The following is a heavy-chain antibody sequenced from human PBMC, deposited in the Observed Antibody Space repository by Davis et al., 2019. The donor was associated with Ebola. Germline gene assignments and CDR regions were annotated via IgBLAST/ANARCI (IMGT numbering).Heavy chain of an antibody. V-gene: IGHV1-2*02. J-gene: IGHJ6*02. D-gene: IGHD4-17*01. Sequence: ASVKVSCKASGYTFTGYYMHWVRQAPGQGLEWMGWINPNSGGTNYAQKFQGRVTMTRDTSISTAYMELSRLRSDDTAVYYCARGGEHDSGELYYHYGMDVWGQGTTVTVSS. CDR1: GYTFTGYY. CDR2: INPNSGGT. CDR3: ARGGEHDSGELYYHYGMDV.